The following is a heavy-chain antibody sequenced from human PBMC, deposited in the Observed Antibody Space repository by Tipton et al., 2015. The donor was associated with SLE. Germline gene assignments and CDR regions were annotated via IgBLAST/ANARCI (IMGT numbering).Heavy chain of an antibody. D-gene: IGHD3-3*01. CDR3: TRDVGRFWIGYDAFDI. Sequence: SLRLSCVASGFTFSRYSLNWVRQAPGKGLEWVGFIRSKPYGGTTEYAASVKGRFTISRDDSKSIAYLQMNSLKTEDTAVYYCTRDVGRFWIGYDAFDIWGQGTLVTVSS. CDR2: IRSKPYGGTT. V-gene: IGHV3-49*04. CDR1: GFTFSRYS. J-gene: IGHJ3*02.